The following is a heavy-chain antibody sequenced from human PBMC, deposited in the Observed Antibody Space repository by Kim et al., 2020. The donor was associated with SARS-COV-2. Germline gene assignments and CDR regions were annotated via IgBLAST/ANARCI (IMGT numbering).Heavy chain of an antibody. V-gene: IGHV1-3*01. CDR2: IDADNGNT. Sequence: ASVKVSCKASGYTFTSYAFHWVRQAPGQRLEWMGWIDADNGNTKYSQRFQGRVTITRDTSSNTAYMKLSSLTSEDTAVYYCARNEEYWGQGTLVTVSS. CDR3: ARNEEY. J-gene: IGHJ4*02. CDR1: GYTFTSYA.